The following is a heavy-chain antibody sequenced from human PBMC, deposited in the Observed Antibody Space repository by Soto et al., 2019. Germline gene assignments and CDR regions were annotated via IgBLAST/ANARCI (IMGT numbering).Heavy chain of an antibody. CDR1: GCTFSSYA. Sequence: ASVKVSCKASGCTFSSYAISWVRQAPGQGLEWMGGIIPIFGTANYAQKFQGRVTITADESTSTAYMELSSLRSEDTAVYYCASGYSYGSFDYWGQGTLVTVSS. V-gene: IGHV1-69*13. CDR2: IIPIFGTA. D-gene: IGHD5-18*01. CDR3: ASGYSYGSFDY. J-gene: IGHJ4*02.